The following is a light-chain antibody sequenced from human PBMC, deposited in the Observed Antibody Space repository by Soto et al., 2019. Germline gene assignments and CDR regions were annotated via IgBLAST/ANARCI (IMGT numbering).Light chain of an antibody. CDR1: QGINNW. CDR2: AVS. V-gene: IGKV1D-16*01. Sequence: DIQMTQSPSSVSASVGDRVTITCRASQGINNWLAWYQQKPGKAPELLIYAVSYLQSGVPSRFSGSGSGTDFTLTISSLQPEDFATYYCQQYNSYGYTFGQGTKLEIK. J-gene: IGKJ2*01. CDR3: QQYNSYGYT.